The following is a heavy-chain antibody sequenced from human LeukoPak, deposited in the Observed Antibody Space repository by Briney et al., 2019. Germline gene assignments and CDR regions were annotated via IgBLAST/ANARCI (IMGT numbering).Heavy chain of an antibody. CDR3: ARESDPITGYFYYYMDV. Sequence: SETLSLTCGVYGGSLRGHYWSWIRQPPGKGLEWVGEINHSGSTNYNPSFWGRVAISVDTSKNQFFLKLNSVTAADTAVYYCARESDPITGYFYYYMDVWGRGTTVTVSS. CDR2: INHSGST. CDR1: GGSLRGHY. V-gene: IGHV4-34*01. D-gene: IGHD3-10*01. J-gene: IGHJ6*03.